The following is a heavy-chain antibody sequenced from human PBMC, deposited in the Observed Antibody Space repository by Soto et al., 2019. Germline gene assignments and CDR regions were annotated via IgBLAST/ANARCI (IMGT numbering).Heavy chain of an antibody. CDR2: IIPIFGTA. V-gene: IGHV1-69*13. Sequence: SVKVSCKASGGTFSSYAISWVRQAPGQGLEWMGGIIPIFGTANYAQKFQGRVTITADESTSTAYMELSSLRSEDTAVYYCARERTYYDFWSGYYTGPYSFDYWSQGTLVTVSS. CDR1: GGTFSSYA. J-gene: IGHJ4*02. CDR3: ARERTYYDFWSGYYTGPYSFDY. D-gene: IGHD3-3*01.